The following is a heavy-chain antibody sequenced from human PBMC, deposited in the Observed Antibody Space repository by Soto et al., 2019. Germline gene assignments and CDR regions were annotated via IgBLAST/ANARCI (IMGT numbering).Heavy chain of an antibody. CDR3: ARVSGLRYYYYGMDV. CDR2: IYWDDDK. D-gene: IGHD2-15*01. CDR1: GFSLSTSGVG. V-gene: IGHV2-5*02. J-gene: IGHJ6*02. Sequence: ESGPTLVNPAQTLTLTCTFSGFSLSTSGVGVGWIRQPPGQALEWLALIYWDDDKRYSPSLKSRLTITKDTYKSQVVLTMTNMDPVDTATYYCARVSGLRYYYYGMDVWGQGTTVTVSS.